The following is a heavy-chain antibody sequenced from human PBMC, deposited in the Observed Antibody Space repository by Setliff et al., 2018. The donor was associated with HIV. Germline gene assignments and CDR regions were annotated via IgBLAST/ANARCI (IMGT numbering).Heavy chain of an antibody. D-gene: IGHD3-10*01. CDR2: IYATDTT. Sequence: GESLRLSCAASGSTVSSDYMSWVRQAPGKGLEWVSIIYATDTTYYADSVKGRFTISRDSSRTTLSLQMNSLRTEDTAVYYCTRGSYGLTVQHWGQGTLVTVSS. J-gene: IGHJ4*02. CDR3: TRGSYGLTVQH. V-gene: IGHV3-66*02. CDR1: GSTVSSDY.